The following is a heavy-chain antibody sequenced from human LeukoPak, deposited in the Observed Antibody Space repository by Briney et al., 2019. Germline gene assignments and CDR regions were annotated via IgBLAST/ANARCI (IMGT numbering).Heavy chain of an antibody. D-gene: IGHD3-10*01. Sequence: SETLSLTCAVSGGSVSFYYWSWIRQPPGKGLEWIGYIYYSGSTNYNPSLKSRVTISVDTSKNQFSLKVSSVTAADTAVYYCARDARGSSYMDVWGQGTTVTVSS. CDR3: ARDARGSSYMDV. J-gene: IGHJ6*02. CDR1: GGSVSFYY. CDR2: IYYSGST. V-gene: IGHV4-59*02.